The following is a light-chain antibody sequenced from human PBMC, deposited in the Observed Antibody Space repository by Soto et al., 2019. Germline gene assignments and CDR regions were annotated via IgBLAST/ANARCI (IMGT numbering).Light chain of an antibody. CDR1: SSNIGSNY. CDR2: RYN. V-gene: IGLV1-47*01. Sequence: QSVLTQPPSASGTPGQRVTISCSGSSSNIGSNYVYWYQQLPGTAPKLLIYRYNQRPSGVPDRFSGSKSGTSASLAISGLRSEDEADYYCAAWDDSLSGVVFGGGTKLNVL. CDR3: AAWDDSLSGVV. J-gene: IGLJ2*01.